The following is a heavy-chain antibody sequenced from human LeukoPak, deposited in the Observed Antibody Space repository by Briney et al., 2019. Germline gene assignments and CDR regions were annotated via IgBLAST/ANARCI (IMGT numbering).Heavy chain of an antibody. D-gene: IGHD6-19*01. J-gene: IGHJ4*02. CDR3: AKDSGNSGWYVDN. Sequence: GGSLRLSCAASGFTFSNYAMRWFRQAPGKGLEWVSSISANAAGTYYADSVKGRFTISRDNSKNTVYLQMNSLRGEDTAVYYCAKDSGNSGWYVDNWGQGTLVTVSS. CDR2: ISANAAGT. CDR1: GFTFSNYA. V-gene: IGHV3-23*01.